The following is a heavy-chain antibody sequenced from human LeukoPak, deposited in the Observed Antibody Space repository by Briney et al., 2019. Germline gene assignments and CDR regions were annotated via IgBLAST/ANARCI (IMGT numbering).Heavy chain of an antibody. Sequence: ASVKVSCKASGYTFTGYYMHWVRQAPGQGLEWMGWINPNSGGTNYAQKFQGRVTMTRDTSISTAYMELSRLRSDDTAVYYCARALSSGWYWVFYHRGQGTLVTVSS. V-gene: IGHV1-2*02. D-gene: IGHD6-19*01. CDR2: INPNSGGT. J-gene: IGHJ4*02. CDR1: GYTFTGYY. CDR3: ARALSSGWYWVFYH.